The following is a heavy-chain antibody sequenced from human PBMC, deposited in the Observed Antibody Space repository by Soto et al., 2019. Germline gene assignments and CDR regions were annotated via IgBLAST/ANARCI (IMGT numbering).Heavy chain of an antibody. V-gene: IGHV4-39*01. CDR3: ASATTYYYDSSGYHYV. CDR2: IYYSGST. CDR1: GGSISSSSYY. J-gene: IGHJ4*02. D-gene: IGHD3-22*01. Sequence: SETLSLTCTVSGGSISSSSYYWGWIRQPPGKGLEWIGSIYYSGSTYYNPSLKSRVTISVDTSKNQFSLKLSSVTAADTAVYYCASATTYYYDSSGYHYVWGQGTLVTVSS.